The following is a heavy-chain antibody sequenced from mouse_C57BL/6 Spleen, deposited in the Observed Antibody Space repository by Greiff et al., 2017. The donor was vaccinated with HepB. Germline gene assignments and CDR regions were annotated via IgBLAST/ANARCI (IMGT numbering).Heavy chain of an antibody. CDR3: ARIPLGYYGSSISAY. CDR2: IWWDDDK. V-gene: IGHV8-8*01. Sequence: QVTLKVSGPGILQPSQTLSLTCSFSGFSLSTFGMGVGWIRQPSGKGLEWLAHIWWDDDKYYNPALKSRLTISKDTSKNQVFLKIAHVYTADTATDYCARIPLGYYGSSISAYWGQGTLVTVSA. CDR1: GFSLSTFGMG. D-gene: IGHD1-1*01. J-gene: IGHJ3*01.